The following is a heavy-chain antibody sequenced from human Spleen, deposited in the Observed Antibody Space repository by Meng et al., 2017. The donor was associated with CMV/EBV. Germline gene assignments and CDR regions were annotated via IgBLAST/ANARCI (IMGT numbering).Heavy chain of an antibody. Sequence: GESLKISCTASGFTFGDYAMSWVRQAPGKGLEWVGFIRSKAYGGTTEYAASVKGRFTISRDDSKSIAYLQMNSLKTEDTAVYYCTRTGNGRAYWGQGALVTVSS. CDR2: IRSKAYGGTT. CDR1: GFTFGDYA. D-gene: IGHD2-8*01. V-gene: IGHV3-49*04. J-gene: IGHJ4*02. CDR3: TRTGNGRAY.